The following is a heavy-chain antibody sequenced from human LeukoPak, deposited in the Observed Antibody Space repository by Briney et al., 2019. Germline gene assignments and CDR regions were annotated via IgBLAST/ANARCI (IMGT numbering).Heavy chain of an antibody. J-gene: IGHJ6*02. Sequence: GASVKVSCKASGYTFTSYYMHWERQAPGQGLEWMGIINPSGGSTSYAQKFQGRVTMTRDTSTSTVYMELSSLRSEDTAVYYCARLRTDWGSYRPLPYGMDVWGQGTTVTVSS. V-gene: IGHV1-46*01. CDR3: ARLRTDWGSYRPLPYGMDV. CDR1: GYTFTSYY. D-gene: IGHD3-16*02. CDR2: INPSGGST.